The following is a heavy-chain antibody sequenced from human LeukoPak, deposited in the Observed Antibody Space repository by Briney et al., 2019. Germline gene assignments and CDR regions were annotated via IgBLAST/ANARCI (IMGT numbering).Heavy chain of an antibody. CDR2: ISGSGGST. Sequence: GGSLRLSCAASGFTFSSYAMSWVRQAPGKGLEWVSAISGSGGSTYYANSVKGRFTISRDNSKNTLYLQMNSLRAEDTAVYYCAKDRCGSTSCFYYFDYWGQGTLVTVSS. CDR1: GFTFSSYA. V-gene: IGHV3-23*01. J-gene: IGHJ4*02. CDR3: AKDRCGSTSCFYYFDY. D-gene: IGHD2-2*01.